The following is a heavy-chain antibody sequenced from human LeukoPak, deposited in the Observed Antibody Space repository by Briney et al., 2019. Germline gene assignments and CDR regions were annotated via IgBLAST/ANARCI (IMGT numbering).Heavy chain of an antibody. D-gene: IGHD4-11*01. Sequence: SETLSLTCSVSGGSISSFYCSWIRQPPGKGLEWIGYTSYSGNTNYNPSLKSRVNISVDTSKNQFYLKVSSVTAADTAVYYCARVARHDYTYYPGGNYFDYWGQGTLVTVSS. CDR2: TSYSGNT. CDR1: GGSISSFY. J-gene: IGHJ4*02. V-gene: IGHV4-59*08. CDR3: ARVARHDYTYYPGGNYFDY.